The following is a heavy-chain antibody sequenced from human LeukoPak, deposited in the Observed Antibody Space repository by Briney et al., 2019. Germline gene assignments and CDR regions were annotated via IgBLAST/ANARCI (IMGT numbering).Heavy chain of an antibody. D-gene: IGHD3-22*01. CDR2: IYYSGST. V-gene: IGHV4-59*01. CDR1: GGSISSYY. CDR3: TRGSIAYYYMDV. Sequence: PSETLSLTCTVSGGSISSYYWSWIRQPPGKGLEWIGNIYYSGSTNYSPSLKGRVTISVDTSKNQFSLKLSSVTAADTAVYYCTRGSIAYYYMDVWGKGTTVTISS. J-gene: IGHJ6*03.